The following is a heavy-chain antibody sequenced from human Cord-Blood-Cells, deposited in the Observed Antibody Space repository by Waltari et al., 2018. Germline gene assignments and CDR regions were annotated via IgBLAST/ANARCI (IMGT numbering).Heavy chain of an antibody. J-gene: IGHJ5*02. CDR1: GGSFSGSY. V-gene: IGHV4-34*01. CDR3: ASYDSSGYWFDP. CDR2: INHSGST. Sequence: QVQLQQWGAGLLKPSETLSLTCAVSGGSFSGSYWSWIRQPPGKGLEWIGEINHSGSTNYNPSLKSRVTISVDTSKNQFSLKLSSVTAADTAVYYCASYDSSGYWFDPWGQGTLVTVSS. D-gene: IGHD3-22*01.